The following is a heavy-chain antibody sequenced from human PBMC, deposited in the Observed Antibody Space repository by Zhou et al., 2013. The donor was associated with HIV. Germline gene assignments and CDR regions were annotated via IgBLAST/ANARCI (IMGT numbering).Heavy chain of an antibody. CDR3: ARGDLWSYYYYGMDV. J-gene: IGHJ6*02. Sequence: QVLLVQSGAEVKKPGSSVKVSCKASGGTFYSHVITWVRQAPGQGLEWMGGIIPIFGRANYAQKFQGRVTITADESTTTAHMELSSLRSEDTAVYFCARGDLWSYYYYGMDVWGQGTTVTVSS. D-gene: IGHD3-10*01. CDR2: IIPIFGRA. V-gene: IGHV1-69*12. CDR1: GGTFYSHV.